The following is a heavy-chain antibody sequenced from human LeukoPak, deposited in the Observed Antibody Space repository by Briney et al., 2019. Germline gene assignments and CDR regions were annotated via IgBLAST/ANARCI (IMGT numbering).Heavy chain of an antibody. D-gene: IGHD3-22*01. V-gene: IGHV3-66*01. Sequence: PGGSLRLSCAASGFTVSSNYMSWVRQAPGKGLEWVSVIYSGGSTYYADSVKGRFTISRDNSKNTLYLQMNSLRAEDTAVYYCARDSPPYYDSSGVWGQGTPVTVSS. CDR3: ARDSPPYYDSSGV. CDR2: IYSGGST. J-gene: IGHJ4*02. CDR1: GFTVSSNY.